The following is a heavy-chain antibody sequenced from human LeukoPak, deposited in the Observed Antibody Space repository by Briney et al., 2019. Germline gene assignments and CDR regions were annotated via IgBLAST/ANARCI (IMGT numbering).Heavy chain of an antibody. CDR3: AKDSKLYDY. V-gene: IGHV3-48*03. CDR2: ISSSGSTI. J-gene: IGHJ4*02. D-gene: IGHD3-3*01. Sequence: PGGSLRLSRPASRLTLSRYEMNWVRQAPGKGLEGVSYISSSGSTIYYAVSVKGRFTISRDNSKYTLYLQMNSLRAEDTAVYFWAKDSKLYDYWGQGTLVTVSS. CDR1: RLTLSRYE.